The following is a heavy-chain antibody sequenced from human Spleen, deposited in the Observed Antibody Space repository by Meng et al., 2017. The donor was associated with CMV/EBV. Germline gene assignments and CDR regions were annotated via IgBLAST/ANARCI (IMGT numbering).Heavy chain of an antibody. CDR3: VRSSAWVRTGFDP. CDR2: IGHSGFT. Sequence: RGSGPGLGRPSEPLSLTCSVSGGPISTSGYYWGWFRQPPGKGLEWIGSIGHSGFTYYTPSLKSRVPVSIDTSRNQFSLWLTSVTAADTAVYYCVRSSAWVRTGFDPWGQGTLVTVSS. J-gene: IGHJ5*02. CDR1: GGPISTSGYY. D-gene: IGHD6-19*01. V-gene: IGHV4-39*01.